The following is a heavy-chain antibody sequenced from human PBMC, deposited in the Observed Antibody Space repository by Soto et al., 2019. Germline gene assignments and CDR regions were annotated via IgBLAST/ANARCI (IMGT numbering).Heavy chain of an antibody. CDR1: GFTFSSYW. D-gene: IGHD3-10*02. J-gene: IGHJ6*02. Sequence: GSLRLSCTAYGFTFSSYWMNWVRQAPGKGLDWVSLINPDGGTTTYAESVKGRFTIFRDNAKNTVYLQMNSLRAEDTAVYYCARSYYVCSSSYHRYRNDFWGQGTTDIVSS. CDR3: ARSYYVCSSSYHRYRNDF. CDR2: INPDGGTT. V-gene: IGHV3-74*03.